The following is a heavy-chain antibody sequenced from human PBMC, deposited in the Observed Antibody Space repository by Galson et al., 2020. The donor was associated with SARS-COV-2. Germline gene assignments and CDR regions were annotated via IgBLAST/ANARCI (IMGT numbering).Heavy chain of an antibody. CDR2: IYTSGST. CDR3: ARDYCSGGSCYSYYGYYGMDV. V-gene: IGHV4-4*07. CDR1: GGSISNYY. Sequence: SETLSLTCTVSGGSISNYYWSWIRQPAGKGLEWIGRIYTSGSTNYNPSLKSRVTMSVDTSKNQFSLKVSSVTAADTAVYYCARDYCSGGSCYSYYGYYGMDVWGQGTTVTVSS. J-gene: IGHJ6*02. D-gene: IGHD2-15*01.